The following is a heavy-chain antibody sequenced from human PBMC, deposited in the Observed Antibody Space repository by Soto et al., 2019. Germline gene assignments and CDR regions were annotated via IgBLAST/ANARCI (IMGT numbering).Heavy chain of an antibody. Sequence: SETLSLTCAVYGGSFSGYYWSWIRQPPGKGLEWIGEINHSGSTNYNPSLKSRVTISVDTSKNQFSLKLSSVTAADTAVYYCARAPYSTNWFDPWGQGTLVTVSS. CDR1: GGSFSGYY. CDR2: INHSGST. D-gene: IGHD2-8*01. J-gene: IGHJ5*02. CDR3: ARAPYSTNWFDP. V-gene: IGHV4-34*01.